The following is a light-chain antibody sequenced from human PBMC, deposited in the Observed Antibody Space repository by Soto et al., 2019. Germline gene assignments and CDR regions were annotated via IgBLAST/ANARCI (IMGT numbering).Light chain of an antibody. V-gene: IGKV3-20*01. Sequence: EIVLTQSPGTLSLSPGERATLSCRASQSVSSNYLAWYQQKPGQAPRLLIYGVSSRATGIPDRFSGSGSGTDFTLTISRLEPGDFAVYYCQQYGSAPNAFGQGTRLEIK. CDR3: QQYGSAPNA. J-gene: IGKJ5*01. CDR2: GVS. CDR1: QSVSSNY.